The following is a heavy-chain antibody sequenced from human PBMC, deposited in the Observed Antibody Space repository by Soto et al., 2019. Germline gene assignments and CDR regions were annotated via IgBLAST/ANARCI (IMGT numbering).Heavy chain of an antibody. CDR1: GFTFSGYG. V-gene: IGHV3-30*18. D-gene: IGHD6-19*01. CDR2: ISTDGTNT. Sequence: QVQLVESGGGVVQPGRSLRLSCAASGFTFSGYGMHWVRQAPGKGLEWVAVISTDGTNTYYVDSVKGRFTISRDNSKTTLDLQRNSLRAGDTAGYYCAKDRVSEHTSGWPQGHWGQGTLVTVSS. J-gene: IGHJ4*02. CDR3: AKDRVSEHTSGWPQGH.